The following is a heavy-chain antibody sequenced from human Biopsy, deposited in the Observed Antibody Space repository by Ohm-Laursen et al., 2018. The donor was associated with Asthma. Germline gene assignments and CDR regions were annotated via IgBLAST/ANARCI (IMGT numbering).Heavy chain of an antibody. D-gene: IGHD6-19*01. CDR3: ARGDSSGWSHYYFDY. Sequence: SLRLSCAASGFTVSRDHMFWVRQAPGKGLEWVSVIYSGGTSHTADSVRGRFNISRDYSKNTLYLQMQSLRAEDTAVYYCARGDSSGWSHYYFDYWGQGTLVTVSS. V-gene: IGHV3-53*01. CDR1: GFTVSRDH. CDR2: IYSGGTS. J-gene: IGHJ4*02.